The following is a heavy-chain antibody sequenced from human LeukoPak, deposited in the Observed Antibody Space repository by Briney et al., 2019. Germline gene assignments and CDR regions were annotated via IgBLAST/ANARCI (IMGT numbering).Heavy chain of an antibody. CDR1: GGSISSYY. CDR2: IYTSGST. CDR3: ARENSGSYREFDY. Sequence: SETLSLTCTVSGGSISSYYWSLIRQPAGKGLEWIGRIYTSGSTNYNASRKSRVSMSVDTSKNQFSLKLSSVTAADTAVFYCARENSGSYREFDYWGQGTLVTVSS. J-gene: IGHJ4*02. D-gene: IGHD1-26*01. V-gene: IGHV4-4*07.